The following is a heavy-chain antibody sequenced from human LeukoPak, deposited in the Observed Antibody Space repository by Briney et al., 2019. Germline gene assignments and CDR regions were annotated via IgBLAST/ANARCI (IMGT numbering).Heavy chain of an antibody. CDR2: IYYSGST. Sequence: SETLSLTCTVSGGSISSYYWSWIRQPPGKGLEWIGNIYYSGSTNYNPSLKSRVTISVDTSKNQFSLKLSSVTAADTAVYYCGRVDRSGWYDRFDYWGQGTLVTVSS. CDR1: GGSISSYY. V-gene: IGHV4-59*01. CDR3: GRVDRSGWYDRFDY. J-gene: IGHJ4*02. D-gene: IGHD6-13*01.